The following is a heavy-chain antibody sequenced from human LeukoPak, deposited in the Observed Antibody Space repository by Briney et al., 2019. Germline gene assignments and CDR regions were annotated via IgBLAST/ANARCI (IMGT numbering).Heavy chain of an antibody. J-gene: IGHJ5*02. CDR2: ILPISGAT. CDR1: GGTFVNYA. V-gene: IGHV1-69*06. CDR3: AKGGYYYDNSGRWFDP. D-gene: IGHD3-22*01. Sequence: GSSVNVSCKASGGTFVNYAITWVRQAPGQGLEWMGRILPISGATNYAQKFQGRVTISADKSTSTVYMDLSRLTSDDTAVYYCAKGGYYYDNSGRWFDPWGPGTRVTVSS.